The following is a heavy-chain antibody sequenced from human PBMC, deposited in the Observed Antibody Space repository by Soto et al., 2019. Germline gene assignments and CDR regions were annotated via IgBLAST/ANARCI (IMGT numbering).Heavy chain of an antibody. CDR3: ARIRGYYYGLDL. Sequence: EEELLESGGGLVQPGGSLRLSCAASGFTLSTYGMTWVRQGPGKGLEWVSAITGTGGNTYYVDSMKGRFTVSRDNSKNMLYLQVNSLRAEDTAVYYCARIRGYYYGLDLWGQGTTVTVSS. CDR2: ITGTGGNT. CDR1: GFTLSTYG. V-gene: IGHV3-23*01. J-gene: IGHJ6*02.